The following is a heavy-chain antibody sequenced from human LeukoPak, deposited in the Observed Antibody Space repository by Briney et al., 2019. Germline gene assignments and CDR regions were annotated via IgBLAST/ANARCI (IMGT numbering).Heavy chain of an antibody. Sequence: SETLSLTCTVSGGSFSGSHWSWVRQPPGKGLEWIGYIYYTGITYYNPSLKSRVTISVDTSKNQFSLKLRSVTAVDTAVYYCARDRLTAAGKRYYYYGMDVWGQGTTVAVSS. J-gene: IGHJ6*02. CDR3: ARDRLTAAGKRYYYYGMDV. CDR1: GGSFSGSH. D-gene: IGHD6-13*01. CDR2: IYYTGIT. V-gene: IGHV4-59*01.